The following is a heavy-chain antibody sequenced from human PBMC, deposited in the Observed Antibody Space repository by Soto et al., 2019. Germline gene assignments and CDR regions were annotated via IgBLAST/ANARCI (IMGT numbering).Heavy chain of an antibody. D-gene: IGHD3-10*01. J-gene: IGHJ6*02. V-gene: IGHV1-46*03. CDR3: TRIYGSGTQNFYYGMDV. CDR2: IDPSSGST. Sequence: ASVKVSCKASGYSFTKFYVHWVRQAPGQGLEWMGIIDPSSGSTNYAQKFQGRVTLTRDTPTSTVYMDLRTLRSEDTAMYYCTRIYGSGTQNFYYGMDVWGQGTTVTVSS. CDR1: GYSFTKFY.